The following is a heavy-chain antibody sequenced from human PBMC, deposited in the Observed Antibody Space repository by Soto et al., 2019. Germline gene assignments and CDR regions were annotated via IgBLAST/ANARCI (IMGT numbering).Heavy chain of an antibody. Sequence: LSLTCAVSGGSISSGGYSWSWIRQPPGKGLEWIGYIYHSGSTYYNPSLKSRVTISVDRSKNQFSLKLSSVTAADTAVYYCARGGYDFWSGYSLGMDVWGQGTTVTVSS. J-gene: IGHJ6*02. CDR1: GGSISSGGYS. CDR3: ARGGYDFWSGYSLGMDV. CDR2: IYHSGST. V-gene: IGHV4-30-2*01. D-gene: IGHD3-3*01.